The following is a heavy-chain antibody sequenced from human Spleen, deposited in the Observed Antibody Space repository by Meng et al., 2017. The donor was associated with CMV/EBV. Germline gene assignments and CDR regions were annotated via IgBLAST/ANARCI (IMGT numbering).Heavy chain of an antibody. CDR1: GYTFIGYY. Sequence: ASVKVSCKASGYTFIGYYLLWVRQAPGQGLEWMGWINPNSGGTNFAQKFQGRVTMTRNTSISTAYMELSSLRSEDTAVYYCARENLDCSSTSCYPYTGFDPWGQGTLVTVSS. V-gene: IGHV1-2*02. J-gene: IGHJ5*02. CDR3: ARENLDCSSTSCYPYTGFDP. D-gene: IGHD2-2*01. CDR2: INPNSGGT.